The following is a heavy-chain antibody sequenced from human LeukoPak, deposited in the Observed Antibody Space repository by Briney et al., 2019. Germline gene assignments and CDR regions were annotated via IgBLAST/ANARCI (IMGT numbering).Heavy chain of an antibody. CDR2: ISGSGSAT. CDR3: AKDQYGEAFDI. J-gene: IGHJ3*02. V-gene: IGHV3-23*01. Sequence: PGGSLRHSCAASGFTFRSYAMNWVRQAPGKGLEWVSAISGSGSATYYADSVKGRFTISRDNSKNTLYLQMNSLRAEDTAVYYCAKDQYGEAFDIWGPGTMVTVSS. CDR1: GFTFRSYA. D-gene: IGHD4-17*01.